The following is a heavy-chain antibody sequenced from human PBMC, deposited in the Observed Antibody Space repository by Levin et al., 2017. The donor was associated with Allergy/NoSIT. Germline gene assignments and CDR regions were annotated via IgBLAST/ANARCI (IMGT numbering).Heavy chain of an antibody. V-gene: IGHV3-33*01. CDR1: GFTFSSYG. D-gene: IGHD5-12*01. Sequence: GESLKISCAASGFTFSSYGMHWVRQAPGKGLEWVAVIWYDGSNKYYADSVKGRFTISRDNSKNTLYLQMNSLRAEDTAVYYCARPHGYSGYDGGRGGAFDIWGQGTMVTVSS. CDR3: ARPHGYSGYDGGRGGAFDI. CDR2: IWYDGSNK. J-gene: IGHJ3*02.